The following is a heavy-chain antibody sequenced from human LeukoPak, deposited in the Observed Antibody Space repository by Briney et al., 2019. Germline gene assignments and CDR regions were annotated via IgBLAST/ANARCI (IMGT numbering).Heavy chain of an antibody. J-gene: IGHJ6*04. CDR1: GGSISSYY. CDR3: ARDSRWLVAAYYGMDV. D-gene: IGHD6-19*01. CDR2: IYYSGST. V-gene: IGHV4-59*01. Sequence: SETLSLTSTVSGGSISSYYWSWIRQPPGKGLEWIGYIYYSGSTNYNPSLKSRVAISVDTSKNQFSLKLSSVTAADTAVYYCARDSRWLVAAYYGMDVWGKGTTVTVSS.